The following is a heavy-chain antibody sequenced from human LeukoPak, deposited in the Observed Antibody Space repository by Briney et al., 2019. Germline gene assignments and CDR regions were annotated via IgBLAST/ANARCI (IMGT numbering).Heavy chain of an antibody. Sequence: SQTLSLTCTVSGGSISSGGYYWSWIRQHPGKGLEWIGYIYYSGSTYYNPSLKSRVTISVDTSKNQFSLKLSSVTAADTAVYYCAREGVNYYDSSGYYAVYWGQGDLVTVSS. V-gene: IGHV4-31*03. CDR2: IYYSGST. D-gene: IGHD3-22*01. J-gene: IGHJ4*02. CDR1: GGSISSGGYY. CDR3: AREGVNYYDSSGYYAVY.